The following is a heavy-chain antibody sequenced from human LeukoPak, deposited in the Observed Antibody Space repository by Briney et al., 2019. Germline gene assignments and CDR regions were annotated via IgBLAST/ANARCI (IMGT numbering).Heavy chain of an antibody. CDR1: GFTFSSYA. D-gene: IGHD2-8*01. V-gene: IGHV3-30-3*01. Sequence: GRSLRLSCAASGFTFSSYAIHWVRQAPGKGLEWVAVISYDGTYKYFADSVKGRFTISRDNSKNTLYLQMNSLRTEDTAVYYCAGGSREGYCTNGVCWDFDYWGQGTLVTVSS. CDR3: AGGSREGYCTNGVCWDFDY. J-gene: IGHJ4*02. CDR2: ISYDGTYK.